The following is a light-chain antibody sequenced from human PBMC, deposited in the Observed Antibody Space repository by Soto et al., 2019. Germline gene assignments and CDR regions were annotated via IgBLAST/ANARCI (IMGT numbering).Light chain of an antibody. Sequence: EIVMTQSPATLSVSPGERATLHCRASQSVSSNLGWYQHKPGQAPRLLIYDASTRATGIPARFSGSGSGTDFTLTISGLQSEDFAVYYCQQYNDWPPGYTFGQGTKVEIK. CDR3: QQYNDWPPGYT. V-gene: IGKV3-15*01. CDR2: DAS. CDR1: QSVSSN. J-gene: IGKJ2*01.